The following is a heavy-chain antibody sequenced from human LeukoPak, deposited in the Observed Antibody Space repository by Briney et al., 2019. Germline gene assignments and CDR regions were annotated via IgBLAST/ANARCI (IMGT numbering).Heavy chain of an antibody. CDR3: ARVRMGDDFNPFDY. D-gene: IGHD3-16*01. CDR1: GFTFSSYW. Sequence: GGSLRPSCVASGFTFSSYWMYWVRQAPGKGLVCVSRINSDGSSTSYADSVKGRFTISRDNAKNTLYLQMNSLRAEDTAVYYCARVRMGDDFNPFDYWGQGTLVTVSS. V-gene: IGHV3-74*01. CDR2: INSDGSST. J-gene: IGHJ4*02.